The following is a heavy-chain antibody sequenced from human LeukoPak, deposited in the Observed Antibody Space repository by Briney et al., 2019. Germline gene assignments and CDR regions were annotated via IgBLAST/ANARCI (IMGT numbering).Heavy chain of an antibody. D-gene: IGHD2-2*01. Sequence: SETLSLTCQVYGGSFSGYYWSWIRQPPGKGLEWIGEINHSRSTNYNPSLKSRVTISVDTSKNQFSLKLSSVTAADTAVYYCARRGVVPAARRQFDYWGQGTLVTVSS. CDR1: GGSFSGYY. V-gene: IGHV4-34*01. CDR2: INHSRST. J-gene: IGHJ4*02. CDR3: ARRGVVPAARRQFDY.